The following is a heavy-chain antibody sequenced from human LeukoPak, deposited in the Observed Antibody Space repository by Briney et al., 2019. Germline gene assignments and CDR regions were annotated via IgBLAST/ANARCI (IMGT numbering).Heavy chain of an antibody. CDR3: ARDTIRRNWFDP. CDR2: IKQDGSEK. D-gene: IGHD4-17*01. V-gene: IGHV3-7*01. CDR1: GFSFSIYW. Sequence: GGSLRLSCAASGFSFSIYWMNWVRQAPGKGLEWVANIKQDGSEKYYVDSVKGRFTISRDNAKNSLYLQMNSLRAEDTTVYYCARDTIRRNWFDPWGQGTLVTVSS. J-gene: IGHJ5*02.